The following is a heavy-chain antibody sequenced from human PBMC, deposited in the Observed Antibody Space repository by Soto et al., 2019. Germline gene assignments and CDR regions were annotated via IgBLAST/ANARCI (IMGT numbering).Heavy chain of an antibody. Sequence: PGGCLRLSCAASGFTFSSFAIIWVRQAPWQGLEWVSTISGGGDASDYADSVKLHCTISRDNAKNTPHLQMNSLRAEDTAVYYCAKPAGDCSSVSCKGPIYYYFYMDVWGRGTTVTVSS. D-gene: IGHD2-2*01. V-gene: IGHV3-23*01. J-gene: IGHJ6*03. CDR3: AKPAGDCSSVSCKGPIYYYFYMDV. CDR1: GFTFSSFA. CDR2: ISGGGDAS.